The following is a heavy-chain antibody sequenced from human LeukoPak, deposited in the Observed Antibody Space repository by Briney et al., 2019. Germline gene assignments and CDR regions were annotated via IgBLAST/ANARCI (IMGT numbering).Heavy chain of an antibody. CDR2: IYSGGNT. CDR1: GFTFSSYA. J-gene: IGHJ6*03. CDR3: ARPYSSGWADYYYYYMDV. V-gene: IGHV3-66*04. D-gene: IGHD6-19*01. Sequence: GGSLRLSCAASGFTFSSYAMSWVRQAPGKGLEWVSVIYSGGNTYYADSVKGRFTISRDNAKNSLYLQMNSLRAEDTAVYYCARPYSSGWADYYYYYMDVWGKGTTVTVSS.